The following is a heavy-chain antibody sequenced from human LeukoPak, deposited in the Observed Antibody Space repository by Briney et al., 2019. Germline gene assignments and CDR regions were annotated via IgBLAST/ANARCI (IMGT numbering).Heavy chain of an antibody. V-gene: IGHV3-64D*06. CDR2: ISSNGGST. J-gene: IGHJ5*02. D-gene: IGHD3-10*01. Sequence: GGSLRLSCSASGLTFSSYAMHWVRQAPGKGLEYVSVISSNGGSTYYADSVKGRFTISRDNSKNTLYLQMSSLRAEDTAVYYCVKDRGYYGSGENWFDPWGQGTLVTVSS. CDR3: VKDRGYYGSGENWFDP. CDR1: GLTFSSYA.